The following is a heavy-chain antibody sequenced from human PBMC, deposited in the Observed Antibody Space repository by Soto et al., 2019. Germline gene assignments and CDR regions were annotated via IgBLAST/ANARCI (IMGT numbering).Heavy chain of an antibody. Sequence: SETLSLTCTVSGGSISSCYWSWIRQPPGKGLEWIGYIYYSGSTNYNPSLKSRVTISVDTSKNQFSLKLSSVTAADTAVYYCASSNIAATGFYYYGMDVWGRGTTVTVS. CDR2: IYYSGST. CDR3: ASSNIAATGFYYYGMDV. V-gene: IGHV4-59*01. D-gene: IGHD6-13*01. J-gene: IGHJ6*02. CDR1: GGSISSCY.